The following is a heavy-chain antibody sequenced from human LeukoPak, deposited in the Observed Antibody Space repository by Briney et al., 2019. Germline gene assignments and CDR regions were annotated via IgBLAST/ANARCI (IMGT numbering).Heavy chain of an antibody. V-gene: IGHV3-7*01. CDR3: ARARGDGYQWYFDL. CDR2: IIQDGSEK. CDR1: GFTFSSYW. Sequence: PGGSLRLSCAASGFTFSSYWMNWVRQAPGKGLEWVASIIQDGSEKNYVDFVKGRFTISRDNAKNSLDLQMNSLRAEDTAMYYCARARGDGYQWYFDLWGRGTLVTVSS. D-gene: IGHD5-24*01. J-gene: IGHJ2*01.